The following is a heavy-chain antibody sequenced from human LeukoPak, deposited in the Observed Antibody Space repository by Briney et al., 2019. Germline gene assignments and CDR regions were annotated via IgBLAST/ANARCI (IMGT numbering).Heavy chain of an antibody. CDR1: GFTFSSYS. Sequence: PGGSLRLSCAASGFTFSSYSMNWSGKAPGKGLKGVSYISGSSSTIYYADSVKGRFTISRDNGKNSLYLQMSSLRAEDTAVYYCARDGYGDYAFEYWGQGTLVTVAS. V-gene: IGHV3-48*01. CDR3: ARDGYGDYAFEY. D-gene: IGHD4-17*01. CDR2: ISGSSSTI. J-gene: IGHJ4*02.